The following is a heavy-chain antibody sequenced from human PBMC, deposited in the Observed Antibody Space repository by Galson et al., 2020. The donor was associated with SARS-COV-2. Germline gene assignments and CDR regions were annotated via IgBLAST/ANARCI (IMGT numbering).Heavy chain of an antibody. V-gene: IGHV3-9*01. CDR2: ISWNSGSI. CDR3: AKDIGYSSGGFDY. J-gene: IGHJ4*02. CDR1: GFTFDDYA. Sequence: SLKISCAASGFTFDDYAMHWVRQAPGKGLEWVSGISWNSGSISYADSVKGRFTISRDNAKNSLYLQMNSLRAEDTALYYCAKDIGYSSGGFDYWCQGTLVTVSS. D-gene: IGHD6-19*01.